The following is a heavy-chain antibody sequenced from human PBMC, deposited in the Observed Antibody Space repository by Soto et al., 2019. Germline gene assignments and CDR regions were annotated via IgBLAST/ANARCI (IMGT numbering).Heavy chain of an antibody. Sequence: PSETLSLTCAVSGGSISSSNWWSWVRQPPGKGLEWIGEIYHSGSTNYNPSLKSRVTISVDKSKNQFSLKLSSVTAADTAVYYCARDNRYYYGSGTCFDYWGQGTLVTVSS. V-gene: IGHV4-4*02. CDR2: IYHSGST. CDR1: GGSISSSNW. CDR3: ARDNRYYYGSGTCFDY. D-gene: IGHD3-10*01. J-gene: IGHJ4*02.